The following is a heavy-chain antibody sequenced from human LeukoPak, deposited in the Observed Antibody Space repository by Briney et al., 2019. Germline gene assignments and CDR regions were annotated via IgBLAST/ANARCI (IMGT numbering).Heavy chain of an antibody. V-gene: IGHV4-30-2*01. D-gene: IGHD3-10*01. Sequence: PSETLSLTCAVSDGSISSSGYSWSWIRQPPGKGLEWIGYIYHSGSTYYNPSLKSRVTISVDRSKNQFSLKLSSVTAADTAVYYCARGAKDYYGSGSYWRDLRGQGNWFDPWGQGTLVTVSS. J-gene: IGHJ5*02. CDR2: IYHSGST. CDR1: DGSISSSGYS. CDR3: ARGAKDYYGSGSYWRDLRGQGNWFDP.